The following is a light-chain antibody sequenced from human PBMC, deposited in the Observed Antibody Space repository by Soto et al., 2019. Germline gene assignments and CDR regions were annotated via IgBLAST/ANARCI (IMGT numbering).Light chain of an antibody. V-gene: IGKV3-15*01. CDR3: QQYNSWPPLT. J-gene: IGKJ4*01. CDR2: GAS. Sequence: EIVMTQSPATLSVSPGERATLSCRASQSVSSNVAWYQQKPGQAPRLLFHGASSRATGIPARFSGSGSGTEFTLTLSSLQSEDFAVYYCQQYNSWPPLTFGGGTKVEI. CDR1: QSVSSN.